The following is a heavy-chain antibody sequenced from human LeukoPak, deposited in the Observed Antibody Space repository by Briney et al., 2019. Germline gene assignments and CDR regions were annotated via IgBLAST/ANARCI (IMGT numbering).Heavy chain of an antibody. CDR2: IYSGGST. CDR3: AGRVTGYSSGYVY. V-gene: IGHV3-53*01. D-gene: IGHD5-18*01. J-gene: IGHJ4*02. CDR1: GFTVSSNY. Sequence: PGGSLRLSCAASGFTVSSNYMSWVRQAPGKGLEWVSVIYSGGSTYYADSVKGRFTISRDNSENIVYLQMSNLRAEDTAVYYCAGRVTGYSSGYVYWGQGTLVTVSS.